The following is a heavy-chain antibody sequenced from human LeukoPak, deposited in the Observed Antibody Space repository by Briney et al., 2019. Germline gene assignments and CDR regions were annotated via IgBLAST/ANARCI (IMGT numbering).Heavy chain of an antibody. V-gene: IGHV3-33*01. CDR1: GFTFSSYG. J-gene: IGHJ4*02. Sequence: GGSLRLSCAASGFTFSSYGMHWARQAPGKGLEWVAVIWYDGSNKYYADSVKGRFTISRDNSKNTLYLQMNSLRAEDTAVYYCARDGPDIVVVPAAMYYFDYWGQGTLVTVSS. CDR2: IWYDGSNK. D-gene: IGHD2-2*01. CDR3: ARDGPDIVVVPAAMYYFDY.